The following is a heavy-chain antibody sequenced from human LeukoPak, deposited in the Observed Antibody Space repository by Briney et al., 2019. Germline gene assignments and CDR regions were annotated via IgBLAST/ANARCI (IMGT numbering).Heavy chain of an antibody. CDR1: GLTFSSND. CDR3: VRAAAYISGWYGIFDF. D-gene: IGHD6-19*01. Sequence: RGSLRLSCAASGLTFSSNDMHWVRQATGKGLEWVSGIGVAGDTYYTDSVKGRFTIARENARHSLYLQMNSLRAGDTAVYYCVRAAAYISGWYGIFDFWGQGTLVTVSS. V-gene: IGHV3-13*01. CDR2: IGVAGDT. J-gene: IGHJ4*02.